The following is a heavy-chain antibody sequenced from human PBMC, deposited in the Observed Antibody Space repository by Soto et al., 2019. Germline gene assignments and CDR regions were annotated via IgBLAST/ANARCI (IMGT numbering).Heavy chain of an antibody. CDR1: GYTFTSYG. V-gene: IGHV1-3*01. CDR2: INAGNGNT. D-gene: IGHD2-15*01. Sequence: ASVKVSCKASGYTFTSYGISWVRQAPGQRLEWMGWINAGNGNTKYSQKFQGRVTITRDTSASTAYMELSSLRSEDTAVYYCVRPYCSGGSCYLDYWGQGTLVTVSS. J-gene: IGHJ4*02. CDR3: VRPYCSGGSCYLDY.